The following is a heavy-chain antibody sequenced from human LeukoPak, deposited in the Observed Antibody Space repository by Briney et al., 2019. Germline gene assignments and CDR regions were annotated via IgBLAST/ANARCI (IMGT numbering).Heavy chain of an antibody. CDR1: GGSFSGYY. J-gene: IGHJ4*02. Sequence: SETLSLTCAVYGGSFSGYYWSWIRQPPGKGLEWIWEINHSGSTNYNPSLKSRVTISVDTSKNQFSLKLSSVTAADTAVYYCARGRGRITMIVVVSRPFDYWGQGTLVTVSS. CDR2: INHSGST. V-gene: IGHV4-34*01. CDR3: ARGRGRITMIVVVSRPFDY. D-gene: IGHD3-22*01.